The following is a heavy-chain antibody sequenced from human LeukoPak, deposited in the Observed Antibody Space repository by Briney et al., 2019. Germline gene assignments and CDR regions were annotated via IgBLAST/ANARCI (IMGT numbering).Heavy chain of an antibody. Sequence: PGGSLRLSCAASGFTFSSYWMHWVRQAPGKGLVWVSRINSDGSSTSYADSVKGRFTISRDNAKNSLYLQMNSLRAEDTALYHCAREAYCSSTSCLDYYYYMDVWGKGTTVTISS. V-gene: IGHV3-74*01. CDR1: GFTFSSYW. CDR2: INSDGSST. D-gene: IGHD2-2*01. CDR3: AREAYCSSTSCLDYYYYMDV. J-gene: IGHJ6*03.